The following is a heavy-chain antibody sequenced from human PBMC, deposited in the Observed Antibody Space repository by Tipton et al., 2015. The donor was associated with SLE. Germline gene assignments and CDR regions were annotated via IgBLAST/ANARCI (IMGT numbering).Heavy chain of an antibody. D-gene: IGHD5-18*01. CDR3: AKDLGYSHGYGSDY. Sequence: GSLRLSCTASGFTFDSYAMSWVRQAPGKGLEWVSAINGGGGRTFYADSVKGRFTISRDNSKNTLYLQMNSLRAEDTAVYYCAKDLGYSHGYGSDYWGQGTLVTVSS. V-gene: IGHV3-23*01. CDR1: GFTFDSYA. J-gene: IGHJ4*02. CDR2: INGGGGRT.